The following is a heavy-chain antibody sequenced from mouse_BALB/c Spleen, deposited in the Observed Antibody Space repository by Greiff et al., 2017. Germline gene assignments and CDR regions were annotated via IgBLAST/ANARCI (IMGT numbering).Heavy chain of an antibody. CDR3: SRYRGMGVFAY. Sequence: VQLVESGPGLVAPSQSLSITCTVSGFSLTGYGVSWVRQPPGKGLEWLGMIWGDGSTDYNSALKSRLSISKDNSKSQVFLKMNSLQTDDTARYYCSRYRGMGVFAYWGQGTLVTVSA. CDR1: GFSLTGYG. J-gene: IGHJ3*01. V-gene: IGHV2-6-7*01. CDR2: IWGDGST.